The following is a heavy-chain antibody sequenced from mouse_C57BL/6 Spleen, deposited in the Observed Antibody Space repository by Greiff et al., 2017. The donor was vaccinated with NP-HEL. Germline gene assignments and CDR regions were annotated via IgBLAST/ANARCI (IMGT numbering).Heavy chain of an antibody. J-gene: IGHJ4*01. CDR3: ARMDDYDRNYAMDY. V-gene: IGHV8-8*01. Sequence: QVTLKESGPGILQPSQTLSLTCSFSGFSLSTFGMGVGWIRQPSGKGLEWLAHIWWDDDKYYNPALKSRLTISKDTSKNQVFLKIANVDTADTATYYCARMDDYDRNYAMDYWGQGTSVTVSS. CDR2: IWWDDDK. D-gene: IGHD2-4*01. CDR1: GFSLSTFGMG.